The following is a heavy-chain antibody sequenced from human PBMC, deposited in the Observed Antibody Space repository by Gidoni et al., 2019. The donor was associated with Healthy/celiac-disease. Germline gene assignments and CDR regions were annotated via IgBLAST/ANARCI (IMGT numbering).Heavy chain of an antibody. D-gene: IGHD5-18*01. CDR3: ARDRWIQLWPDAFDI. V-gene: IGHV4-61*02. CDR1: GGSISSGSYY. J-gene: IGHJ3*02. Sequence: QVQLQESGPGLVKPSQTLSLTCTVSGGSISSGSYYWSWIRQPAGKGLEWIGRIYTSGSTNYNPSLKSRVTISVDTSKNQFSLKLSSVTAADTAVYYCARDRWIQLWPDAFDIWGQGTMVTVSS. CDR2: IYTSGST.